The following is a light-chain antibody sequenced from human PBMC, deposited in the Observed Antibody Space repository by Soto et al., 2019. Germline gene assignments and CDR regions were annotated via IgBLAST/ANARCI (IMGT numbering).Light chain of an antibody. CDR3: SSYTSSSTLVV. J-gene: IGLJ2*01. CDR2: DVS. V-gene: IGLV2-14*01. CDR1: SSDVGGYNY. Sequence: QSALIQPASLSGSPGPSITISCTGTSSDVGGYNYVSWYQQHPGKAPKLMIYDVSNRPSGVSNRFSGSKSGNTASLTISGLQAEDEADYYCSSYTSSSTLVVFGGGTKVTVL.